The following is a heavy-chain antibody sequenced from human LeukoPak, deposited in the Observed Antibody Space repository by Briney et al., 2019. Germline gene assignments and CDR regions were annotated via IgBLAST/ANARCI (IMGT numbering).Heavy chain of an antibody. Sequence: PSETLSLTCTVSGGSISSRSYYWGWIRQPPGKGLEWIGSIYFSGSTYYNPSLKSRVTISVDTSKNQVSLKLSSVTAADTAVYYCARYNYPTGYFDYWGQGTLVTVPS. D-gene: IGHD3-16*01. CDR3: ARYNYPTGYFDY. V-gene: IGHV4-39*01. CDR1: GGSISSRSYY. CDR2: IYFSGST. J-gene: IGHJ4*02.